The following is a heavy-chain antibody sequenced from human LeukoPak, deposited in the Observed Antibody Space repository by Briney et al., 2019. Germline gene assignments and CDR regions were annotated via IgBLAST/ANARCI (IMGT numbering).Heavy chain of an antibody. V-gene: IGHV4-59*01. CDR1: GGSISSYY. CDR2: IYYSRST. CDR3: ARFAYNWFDP. J-gene: IGHJ5*02. Sequence: SETLSLTCTVSGGSISSYYWSWIRQPPGKGLEWIGYIYYSRSTNYNPSLKSRVTISVDTSKNQFSLKLSSVTAADTAVYYCARFAYNWFDPWGQGTLVTVSS.